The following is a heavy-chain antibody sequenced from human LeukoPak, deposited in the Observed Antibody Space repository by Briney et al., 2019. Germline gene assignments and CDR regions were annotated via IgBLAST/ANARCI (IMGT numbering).Heavy chain of an antibody. V-gene: IGHV1-2*02. CDR1: GYTFTAYY. D-gene: IGHD3-3*01. CDR2: INPNSGDT. Sequence: GASVKVSCKASGYTFTAYYMHWVRQAPGQGLEWMGWINPNSGDTNYAQKFQGRVTMTRDTSISTAYMELRSLRSDDTAVYYCARDAGLYYDFWSGHPDYWGQGTLVTVSS. J-gene: IGHJ4*02. CDR3: ARDAGLYYDFWSGHPDY.